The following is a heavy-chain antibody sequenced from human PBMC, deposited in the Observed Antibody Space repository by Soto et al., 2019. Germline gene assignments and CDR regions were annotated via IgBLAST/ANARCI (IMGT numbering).Heavy chain of an antibody. CDR3: ANLGYCSSTSCLRNWFDP. V-gene: IGHV1-18*01. CDR2: ISAYNGNT. CDR1: GYTFTSYG. D-gene: IGHD2-2*01. Sequence: QVQLVQSGAEVKKPGASVKVSCKASGYTFTSYGISWLRQAPGQGLEGMGWISAYNGNTNYAQKLQGRVTMTTDTSTRTAYMELRSLRSDDTAVYYCANLGYCSSTSCLRNWFDPWGQGTLVTVSS. J-gene: IGHJ5*02.